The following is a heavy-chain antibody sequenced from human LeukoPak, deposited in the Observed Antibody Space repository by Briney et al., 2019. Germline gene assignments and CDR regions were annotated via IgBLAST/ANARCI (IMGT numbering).Heavy chain of an antibody. CDR2: IRSTANGYAT. D-gene: IGHD3-10*01. Sequence: GGSLRLSCAASGFTFSGSALHWVRQASGKGLEWVGRIRSTANGYATAYAASVKGRFTISRDDSKNTAYLQMDSLKTEDTAVYYCARRGPSSGSPFDPWGQGTLVTVSS. CDR1: GFTFSGSA. V-gene: IGHV3-73*01. CDR3: ARRGPSSGSPFDP. J-gene: IGHJ5*02.